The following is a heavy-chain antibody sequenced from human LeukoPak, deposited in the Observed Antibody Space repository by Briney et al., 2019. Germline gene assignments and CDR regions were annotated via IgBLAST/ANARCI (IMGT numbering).Heavy chain of an antibody. J-gene: IGHJ4*02. CDR2: MNPNSGNT. CDR1: GYTFTSYD. CDR3: VMPGDYYDSSGYYSQVDY. D-gene: IGHD3-22*01. Sequence: AASVKVSCKASGYTFTSYDINWVRQATGQGLEWMGWMNPNSGNTGYAQKFQGRVTMTRNTSISTAYMELSSLRSEDTAVYYCVMPGDYYDSSGYYSQVDYWGQGTLVTVSS. V-gene: IGHV1-8*01.